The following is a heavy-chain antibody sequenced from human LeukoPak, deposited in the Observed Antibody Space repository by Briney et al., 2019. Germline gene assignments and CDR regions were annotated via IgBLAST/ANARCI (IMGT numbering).Heavy chain of an antibody. CDR3: ARGGQGYDLNWFDP. Sequence: PGRSLSLSCAASGFPFGSYTIHWVRPAPGQGLEWVTIISYDGSNKYYADSVKGRFTISRDNSKNTLYLQMNSLRAEDTAVYYCARGGQGYDLNWFDPWGQGTLVTVSS. V-gene: IGHV3-30-3*01. D-gene: IGHD3-3*01. CDR1: GFPFGSYT. J-gene: IGHJ5*02. CDR2: ISYDGSNK.